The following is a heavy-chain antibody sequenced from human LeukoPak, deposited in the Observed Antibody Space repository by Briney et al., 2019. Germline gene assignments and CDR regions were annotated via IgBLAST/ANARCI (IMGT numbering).Heavy chain of an antibody. CDR2: IYSGGST. V-gene: IGHV3-23*03. CDR1: GFTFSSYA. CDR3: AKGHYYDSRGYFGVDY. Sequence: PGGSLRLSCAASGFTFSSYAMTWVRQAPGKGLEWVSVIYSGGSTYYADSVKGRFTISRDNSKNTLYLQMNSLRAEDTAVYYCAKGHYYDSRGYFGVDYWGQGALVTVSS. D-gene: IGHD3-22*01. J-gene: IGHJ4*02.